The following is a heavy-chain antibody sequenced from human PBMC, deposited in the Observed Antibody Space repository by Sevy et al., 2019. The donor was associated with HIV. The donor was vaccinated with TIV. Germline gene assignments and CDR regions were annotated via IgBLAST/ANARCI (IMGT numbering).Heavy chain of an antibody. Sequence: ASVKVSCKVSGYTLTELSMHWVRQAPGKGLEWMGGFDPDDGETIYALKFQGRVTMTEDTSTDTAYMELSSLRSEDTAVYYCATDFGGGSYGYIQHWGQGTLVTVSS. CDR1: GYTLTELS. V-gene: IGHV1-24*01. CDR2: FDPDDGET. D-gene: IGHD1-26*01. J-gene: IGHJ1*01. CDR3: ATDFGGGSYGYIQH.